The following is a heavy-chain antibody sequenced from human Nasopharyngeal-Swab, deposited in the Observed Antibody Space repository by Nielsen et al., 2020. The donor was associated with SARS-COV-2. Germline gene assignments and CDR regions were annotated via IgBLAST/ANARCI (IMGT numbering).Heavy chain of an antibody. CDR2: IKSKTDGGTT. D-gene: IGHD6-19*01. J-gene: IGHJ2*01. V-gene: IGHV3-15*01. CDR3: TTDQGSGWHWYFDL. Sequence: WIRQPPGKGLEWVGRIKSKTDGGTTDYTAPVKGRFTISRDDSKNTLYLQMNSLKTEDTAVYYCTTDQGSGWHWYFDLWGRGTLVTVSS.